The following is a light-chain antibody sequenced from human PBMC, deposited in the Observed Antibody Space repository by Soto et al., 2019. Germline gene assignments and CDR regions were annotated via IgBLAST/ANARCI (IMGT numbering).Light chain of an antibody. CDR2: AAS. CDR1: QSVSSN. J-gene: IGKJ1*01. Sequence: EIVMTQSPSTLPVSPGERATLSCRASQSVSSNLAWYQQKPGQAPRLLIYAASTRATGVPAKFSGSGSGTDFTLTISRLEPEDFAVYYCQQYGRSGTFGQGTKVDIK. V-gene: IGKV3-15*01. CDR3: QQYGRSGT.